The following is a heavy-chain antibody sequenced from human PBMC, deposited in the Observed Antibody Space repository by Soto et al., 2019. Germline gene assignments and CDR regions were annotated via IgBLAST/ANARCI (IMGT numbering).Heavy chain of an antibody. CDR2: VYYTGNT. J-gene: IGHJ4*02. CDR1: GGSMVGYY. V-gene: IGHV4-59*01. D-gene: IGHD4-17*01. CDR3: TTVTTVDYYFDY. Sequence: SETLSLTCTISGGSMVGYYWIFIRQPPGKGLEWIGYVYYTGNTKYNPSLESRVAMSADTSKNQFSLKVTSVTAADTAVYYCTTVTTVDYYFDYWGQGTLVTVSS.